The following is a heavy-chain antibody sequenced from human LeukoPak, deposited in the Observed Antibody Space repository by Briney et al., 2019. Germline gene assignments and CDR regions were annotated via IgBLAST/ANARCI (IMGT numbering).Heavy chain of an antibody. CDR2: ISYDGSNK. V-gene: IGHV3-30*04. CDR3: ARDRSGSPCFDY. D-gene: IGHD6-19*01. Sequence: GGCLRLSCAASGFTLSSYAVHWVRQAPGKGLEWVAVISYDGSNKYYADSVKGRFTISRDNSKNTLYLQMNSLRAEDTAVYYCARDRSGSPCFDYWGQGTLVTVSS. CDR1: GFTLSSYA. J-gene: IGHJ4*02.